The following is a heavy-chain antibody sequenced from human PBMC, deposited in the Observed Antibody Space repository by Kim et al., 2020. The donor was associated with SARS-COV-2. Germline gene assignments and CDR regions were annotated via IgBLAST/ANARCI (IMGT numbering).Heavy chain of an antibody. CDR1: GGSISSSSYY. Sequence: SETLSLTCTVSGGSISSSSYYWGWIRQPPGKGLEWIGSIYYSGSTYYNPSLKSRVTISVDTSKNQFSLKLSSVTAADTAVYYCARDVCSGGSCYQGIDYWGQGTLVTVSS. CDR3: ARDVCSGGSCYQGIDY. V-gene: IGHV4-39*07. CDR2: IYYSGST. D-gene: IGHD2-15*01. J-gene: IGHJ4*02.